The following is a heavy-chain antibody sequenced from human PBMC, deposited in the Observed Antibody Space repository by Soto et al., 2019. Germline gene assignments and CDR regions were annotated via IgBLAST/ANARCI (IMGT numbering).Heavy chain of an antibody. D-gene: IGHD6-19*01. CDR3: AREYSSGNFDY. CDR1: GGSISSYY. Sequence: PSETLSLTCTVSGGSISSYYWSWIRQPPGKGLEWIGYIYYSGSTNYNPSLKSRVTISVDTSKNQFSLKLSPATAADTAVYYCAREYSSGNFDYWGQGTLVTVSS. J-gene: IGHJ4*02. CDR2: IYYSGST. V-gene: IGHV4-59*12.